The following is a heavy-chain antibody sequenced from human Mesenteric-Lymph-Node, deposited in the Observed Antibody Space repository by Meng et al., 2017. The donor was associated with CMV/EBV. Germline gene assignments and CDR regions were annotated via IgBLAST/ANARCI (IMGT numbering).Heavy chain of an antibody. V-gene: IGHV3-48*03. CDR2: ISNSGSTM. J-gene: IGHJ4*02. Sequence: GGSLRLSCSASGFSFSDFEMSWVRQAPGKGLEWVSYISNSGSTMNYADSVQGRIAISRDNARKSLYLQMNSLRAEDTAVYYCARGSTYFDYWGQGTLVTVSS. CDR1: GFSFSDFE. CDR3: ARGSTYFDY.